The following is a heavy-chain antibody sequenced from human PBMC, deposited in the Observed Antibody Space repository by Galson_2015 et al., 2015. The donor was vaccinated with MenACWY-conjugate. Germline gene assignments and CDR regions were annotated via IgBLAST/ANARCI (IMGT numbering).Heavy chain of an antibody. CDR1: GYSFTSYW. J-gene: IGHJ6*02. CDR3: ARQDYYDSSGRSPYGMDV. V-gene: IGHV5-10-1*01. D-gene: IGHD3-22*01. Sequence: QSGAEVKKPGESLRISCKGSGYSFTSYWISWVRQMPGKGLEWMGRIDSSDSYTNYSPSFQGHVTISADKSISTAYLQWSSLKASDTAMYYCARQDYYDSSGRSPYGMDVWGQGTTVTVSS. CDR2: IDSSDSYT.